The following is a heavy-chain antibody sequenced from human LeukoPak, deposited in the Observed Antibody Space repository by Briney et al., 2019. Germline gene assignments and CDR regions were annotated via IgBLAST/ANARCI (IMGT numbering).Heavy chain of an antibody. V-gene: IGHV5-51*01. Sequence: GESLKTSCKTSGYNFTTFWIGWVRQMPGKGLEWMGIIYPGDSDTRYSPSFQGQVTISADKSISTAYLQWSSLKASDTAMYYCARHGSGYYWVDYWGQGTLVTVCS. CDR3: ARHGSGYYWVDY. CDR1: GYNFTTFW. D-gene: IGHD3-22*01. J-gene: IGHJ4*02. CDR2: IYPGDSDT.